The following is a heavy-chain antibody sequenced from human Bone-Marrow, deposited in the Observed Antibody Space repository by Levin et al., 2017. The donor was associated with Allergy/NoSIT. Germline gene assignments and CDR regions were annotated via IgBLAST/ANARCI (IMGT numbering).Heavy chain of an antibody. V-gene: IGHV4-34*01. CDR1: GGSFSGYY. D-gene: IGHD2-2*01. J-gene: IGHJ6*02. CDR2: INHSGST. CDR3: ARQGYCSSTSCRNYYYYGMDV. Sequence: SETLSLTCAVYGGSFSGYYWSWIRQPPGKGLEWIGEINHSGSTNYNPSLKSRVTISVDTSKNQFSLKLSSVTAADTAVYYCARQGYCSSTSCRNYYYYGMDVWGQGTTVTVSS.